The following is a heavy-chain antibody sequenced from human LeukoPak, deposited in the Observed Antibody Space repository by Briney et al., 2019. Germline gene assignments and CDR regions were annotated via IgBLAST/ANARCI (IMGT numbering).Heavy chain of an antibody. D-gene: IGHD2-8*01. V-gene: IGHV1-3*01. CDR3: ARLYLGDAFDI. J-gene: IGHJ3*02. Sequence: GASVTVSCTASGYTFTSYAMHWVRQAPGQRLEWMGWINAGNGNTKYSQKFQGRVTITRDTSTSTAYMELRSLRSDDTAVYYCARLYLGDAFDIWGQGTMVTVSS. CDR2: INAGNGNT. CDR1: GYTFTSYA.